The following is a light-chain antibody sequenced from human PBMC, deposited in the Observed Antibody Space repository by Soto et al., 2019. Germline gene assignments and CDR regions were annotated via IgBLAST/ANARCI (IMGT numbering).Light chain of an antibody. CDR1: QSVSSSY. CDR3: QQYGSSRT. J-gene: IGKJ1*01. CDR2: GAS. Sequence: DIVLTQSPGTLSLSPGERATLSCRASQSVSSSYLAWYQQKPGQAPRLLIYGASSRATGIPDRFSGSGSGTDFTLTISRLEPEDFAVYFCQQYGSSRTFGHGTNVEIK. V-gene: IGKV3-20*01.